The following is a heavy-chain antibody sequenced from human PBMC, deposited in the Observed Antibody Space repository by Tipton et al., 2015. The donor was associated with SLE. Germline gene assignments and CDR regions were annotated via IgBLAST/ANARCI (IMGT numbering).Heavy chain of an antibody. CDR2: IYTSGST. CDR1: GGSISSGSYY. D-gene: IGHD3-10*01. Sequence: TLSLTCTVSGGSISSGSYYWSWIRQPAGKGLEWIGHIYTSGSTNYNPSLKSRVTISVDTSKNQFSLKLSSVTAADTAAYYCAREGGGITMVQDGMDVWGQGTTVTVSS. CDR3: AREGGGITMVQDGMDV. J-gene: IGHJ6*02. V-gene: IGHV4-61*09.